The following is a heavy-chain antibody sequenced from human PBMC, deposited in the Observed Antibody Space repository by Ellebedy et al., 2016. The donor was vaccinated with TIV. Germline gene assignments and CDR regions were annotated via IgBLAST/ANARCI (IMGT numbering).Heavy chain of an antibody. V-gene: IGHV3-21*01. J-gene: IGHJ3*02. D-gene: IGHD6-13*01. CDR2: ISSSGSYI. CDR3: AAAAGAGDDAFDI. Sequence: GESLKISXAASGFTFNSYTMNWVRQAPGKGLEWVSSISSSGSYIYYADSVKGRFTISRDNAKNSLYLQMNSLRAEDTAVYYCAAAAGAGDDAFDIWGQGTMVTVSS. CDR1: GFTFNSYT.